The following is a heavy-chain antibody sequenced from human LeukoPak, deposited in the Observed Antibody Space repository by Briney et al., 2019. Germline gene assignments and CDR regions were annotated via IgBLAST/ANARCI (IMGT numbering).Heavy chain of an antibody. V-gene: IGHV3-23*01. CDR1: GFTFSSYA. D-gene: IGHD2-2*01. CDR3: ITEPPMDFFVVVPA. J-gene: IGHJ5*02. Sequence: GGSLRLSCAASGFTFSSYAMSWVRQAPGKGLEWVSAISGSGGSTYYADSVKGRFTISRDNSKNTLYLQMNSLKTEDTAVYYCITEPPMDFFVVVPAWGQGTLVTVSS. CDR2: ISGSGGST.